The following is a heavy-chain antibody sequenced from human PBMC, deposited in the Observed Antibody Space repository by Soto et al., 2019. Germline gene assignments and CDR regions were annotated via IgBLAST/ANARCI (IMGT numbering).Heavy chain of an antibody. D-gene: IGHD2-15*01. V-gene: IGHV3-30*18. CDR3: AKDDLGYCSGGACSQIDY. J-gene: IGHJ4*02. CDR1: GFSFSTFG. CDR2: ISHDGTSK. Sequence: QVHLVESGGGVAQPGRSLRLSCAASGFSFSTFGMHWVRQAPGRGLEWVTRISHDGTSKYFADSVKGRFTVSRDNSKNAVYLQMNTPRAEDTAIYYCAKDDLGYCSGGACSQIDYWGQGTLVTVSS.